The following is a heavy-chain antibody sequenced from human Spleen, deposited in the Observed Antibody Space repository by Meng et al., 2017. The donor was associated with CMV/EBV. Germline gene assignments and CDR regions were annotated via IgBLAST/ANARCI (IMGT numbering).Heavy chain of an antibody. D-gene: IGHD3-3*01. CDR3: AGEFWNTDY. V-gene: IGHV3-21*01. CDR1: GFTFSIYS. Sequence: GESLKISCAASGFTFSIYSMNWVRQAPGKGLEWVSSITGSSSYIYYADSVKGRFTISRDNAKNSLYPQMNSLRAEDTAVYYCAGEFWNTDYWGQGTLVTVSS. J-gene: IGHJ4*02. CDR2: ITGSSSYI.